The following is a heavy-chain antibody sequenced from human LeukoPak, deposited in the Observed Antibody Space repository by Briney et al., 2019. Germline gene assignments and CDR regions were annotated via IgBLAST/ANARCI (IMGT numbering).Heavy chain of an antibody. CDR1: GYTFTDYY. Sequence: ASVKVSCKASGYTFTDYYIHWMRPAPGQGLEWMGWINPKRGVTTYAQKFQGRVTMTRDTSITTAYMELTRLRSDDTTIYYCARERNYGDYGNAFDVWGQGTKVTVSS. D-gene: IGHD4-17*01. J-gene: IGHJ3*01. V-gene: IGHV1-2*02. CDR2: INPKRGVT. CDR3: ARERNYGDYGNAFDV.